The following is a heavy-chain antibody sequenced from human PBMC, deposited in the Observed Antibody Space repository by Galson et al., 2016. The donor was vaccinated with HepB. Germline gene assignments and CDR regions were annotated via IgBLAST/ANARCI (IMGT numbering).Heavy chain of an antibody. CDR3: ATSTSSWINWFAP. Sequence: SVKVSCKASGYTFPSYGISWVRQAPGQGLEWMGWISAYTGYTNYAQELQGRVTMTTDTSPSTAYMELRSLRSDDTAVYYCATSTSSWINWFAPWGQGTLVTVSS. D-gene: IGHD6-13*01. V-gene: IGHV1-18*01. J-gene: IGHJ5*02. CDR1: GYTFPSYG. CDR2: ISAYTGYT.